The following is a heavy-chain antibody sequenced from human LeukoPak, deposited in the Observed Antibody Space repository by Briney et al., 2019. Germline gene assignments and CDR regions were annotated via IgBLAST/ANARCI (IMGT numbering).Heavy chain of an antibody. Sequence: SETLSLTCTVSGGSISSSSYYWGWIRQPPGKGLEWIGRIYYSGSTYYTPSLKSRVTISVDMSKNQFSLKLSSVIAADTAVYYCATLNDYYDSSGYPRFGPWGQGTLVTVSS. J-gene: IGHJ5*02. V-gene: IGHV4-39*01. CDR1: GGSISSSSYY. CDR3: ATLNDYYDSSGYPRFGP. D-gene: IGHD3-22*01. CDR2: IYYSGST.